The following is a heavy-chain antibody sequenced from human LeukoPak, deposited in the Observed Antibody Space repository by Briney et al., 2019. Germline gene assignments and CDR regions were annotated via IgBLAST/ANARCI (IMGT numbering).Heavy chain of an antibody. J-gene: IGHJ6*03. CDR3: ARVIRKGPYGDGGYFYFFMDV. Sequence: SETLSLTCTVSGGSISSGSYYWSWIRQPAGKGLERIGRIYTSGSTNYNPSLKSRVTISVDTSKNQFSLQLNSVTPEDTAVYYCARVIRKGPYGDGGYFYFFMDVWGKGTTVTVSS. V-gene: IGHV4-61*02. CDR1: GGSISSGSYY. D-gene: IGHD4-17*01. CDR2: IYTSGST.